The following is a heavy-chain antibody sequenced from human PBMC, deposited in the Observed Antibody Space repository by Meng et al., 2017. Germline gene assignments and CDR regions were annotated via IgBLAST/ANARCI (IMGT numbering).Heavy chain of an antibody. V-gene: IGHV3-13*01. CDR2: IGTAGDT. Sequence: GGSLKISCAASGFTFSSYDMHWVRQATGKGLEWVSAIGTAGDTYYPGSVKGRFTISRENAKNSLYLQMNSLRAGDTAVYYCARGVDTANGMDVWGQGTTVTVSS. J-gene: IGHJ6*02. D-gene: IGHD5-18*01. CDR1: GFTFSSYD. CDR3: ARGVDTANGMDV.